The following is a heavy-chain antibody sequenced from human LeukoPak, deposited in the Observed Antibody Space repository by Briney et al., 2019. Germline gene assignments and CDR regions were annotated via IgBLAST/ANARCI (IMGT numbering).Heavy chain of an antibody. CDR3: ARDYDSSSWYVFDY. CDR2: IYYSGST. D-gene: IGHD6-13*01. Sequence: SETLSLTCTVSGGSISSGGYYWSWIRQHPGKGLEWIGYIYYSGSTYYNPSLKSRVTISVDTSKNQFSLKLSSVTAADTAVYYCARDYDSSSWYVFDYWGQGTLVTVSS. J-gene: IGHJ4*02. V-gene: IGHV4-31*03. CDR1: GGSISSGGYY.